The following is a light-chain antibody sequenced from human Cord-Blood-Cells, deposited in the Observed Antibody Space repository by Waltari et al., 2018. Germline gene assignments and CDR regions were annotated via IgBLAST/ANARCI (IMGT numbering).Light chain of an antibody. Sequence: EIVLTQSPATLSLSPGERATLSCRASQLVSSDLAWYQQKPGQAPRLLIYDASIRATGIPARFSGSGSGTDFTLTISSLEPEDFAVYYCQQRSNWPGLTFGGGTKVEIK. J-gene: IGKJ4*01. CDR1: QLVSSD. CDR2: DAS. V-gene: IGKV3-11*01. CDR3: QQRSNWPGLT.